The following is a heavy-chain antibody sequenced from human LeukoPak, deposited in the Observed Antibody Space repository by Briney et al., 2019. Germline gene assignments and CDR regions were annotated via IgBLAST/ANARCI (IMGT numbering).Heavy chain of an antibody. V-gene: IGHV3-23*01. CDR3: AKAIVVVPAAIDY. J-gene: IGHJ4*02. CDR1: GFTFSSYA. D-gene: IGHD2-2*01. Sequence: GGPLRFSCAASGFTFSSYAMSWVRLAPGKGLEWVSAISGSGGSTYYADSVKGRFTISRDNSKNTLYLQMNSLRAEDTAVYYCAKAIVVVPAAIDYWGQGTLVTVSS. CDR2: ISGSGGST.